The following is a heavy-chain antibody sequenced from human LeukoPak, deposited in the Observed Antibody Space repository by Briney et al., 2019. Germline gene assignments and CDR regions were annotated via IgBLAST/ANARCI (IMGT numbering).Heavy chain of an antibody. J-gene: IGHJ4*02. V-gene: IGHV3-33*06. Sequence: SGGSLRLSCAASGFTFSSYGMHWVRQAPGKGLEWVAVIWYDGSNKYYADSVKGRFTISRDNSKNTLYLQMNSLRAEDTAVYYCAKDRIWFGELSPPGYWGQGTLVTVSS. CDR3: AKDRIWFGELSPPGY. D-gene: IGHD3-10*01. CDR1: GFTFSSYG. CDR2: IWYDGSNK.